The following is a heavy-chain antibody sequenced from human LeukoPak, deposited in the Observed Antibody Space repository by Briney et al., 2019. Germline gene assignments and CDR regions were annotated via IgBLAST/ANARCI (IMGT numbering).Heavy chain of an antibody. CDR1: GYTFTSYG. D-gene: IGHD1-26*01. Sequence: ASVEVSCKASGYTFTSYGISWVRQAPGQGLEWMGWISAYSGGTNYAQKFQGRVTMTRDTSISTAYMELSRLRSDDTAVYYCARVGVEVGATPFDYWGQGTLVTVSS. V-gene: IGHV1-2*02. CDR2: ISAYSGGT. J-gene: IGHJ4*02. CDR3: ARVGVEVGATPFDY.